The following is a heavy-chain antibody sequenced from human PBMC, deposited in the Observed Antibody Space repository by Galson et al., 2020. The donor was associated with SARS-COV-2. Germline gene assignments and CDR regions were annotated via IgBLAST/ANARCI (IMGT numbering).Heavy chain of an antibody. CDR1: GGSFSGYS. J-gene: IGHJ6*03. V-gene: IGHV4-34*01. CDR3: ARGHRGVVPAPVLGLGPFYSYYYMDV. D-gene: IGHD3-16*01. Sequence: SETLSLTCAVYGGSFSGYSWTWIRQPPGKGLEWIGEINIAGNTNYNPSLRSRVTISVDTSKNQFSLKLTSVTAADTALYYCARGHRGVVPAPVLGLGPFYSYYYMDVWGKGTTVTISS. CDR2: INIAGNT.